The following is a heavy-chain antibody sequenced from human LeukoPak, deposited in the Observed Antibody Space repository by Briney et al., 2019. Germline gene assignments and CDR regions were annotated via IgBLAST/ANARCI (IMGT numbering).Heavy chain of an antibody. CDR1: GGSISSSNW. CDR3: AKDGRMGDSDY. V-gene: IGHV4-4*02. CDR2: IYHSGST. D-gene: IGHD1-26*01. Sequence: SGTLSLTCAVSGGSISSSNWWSWVRQPPGKGLEWIGQIYHSGSTNYNPSLKSRVTISVDKSKNQFSLKLSSVTAEDTAVYYCAKDGRMGDSDYWGQGTLVTVSS. J-gene: IGHJ4*02.